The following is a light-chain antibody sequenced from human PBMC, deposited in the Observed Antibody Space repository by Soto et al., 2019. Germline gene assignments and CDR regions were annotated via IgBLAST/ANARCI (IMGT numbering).Light chain of an antibody. V-gene: IGLV2-11*01. CDR1: SSDVGGYNY. CDR2: DVS. CDR3: CSYAGSYTYVV. Sequence: QSALTQPRSVSGSPGQSVTISCTGTSSDVGGYNYVSWYQQHPGKAPKLMIYDVSKRPSGVPDRFSGSKSGNTASLTISGRQDEDEADDYCCSYAGSYTYVVFGGGTKLTVL. J-gene: IGLJ2*01.